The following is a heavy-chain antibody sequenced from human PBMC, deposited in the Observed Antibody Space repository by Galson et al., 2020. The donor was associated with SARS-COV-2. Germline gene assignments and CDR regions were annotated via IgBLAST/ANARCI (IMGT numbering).Heavy chain of an antibody. CDR2: ISEDGGVT. Sequence: GGSLRLSCAASGFTFSNYAMSWVRQAQGKGPEWVSTISEDGGVTYYADSVKGRFTISRDNSKNTLYLQMNSLRAEDTAVYYCAREGGSYHSDYYYMDVWGKGTTVTVSS. V-gene: IGHV3-23*01. CDR3: AREGGSYHSDYYYMDV. J-gene: IGHJ6*03. D-gene: IGHD1-26*01. CDR1: GFTFSNYA.